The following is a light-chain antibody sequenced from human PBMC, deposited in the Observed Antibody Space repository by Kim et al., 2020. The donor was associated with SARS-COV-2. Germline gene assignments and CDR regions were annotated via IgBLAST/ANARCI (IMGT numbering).Light chain of an antibody. V-gene: IGLV3-1*01. CDR2: EDN. CDR1: ELGDKY. J-gene: IGLJ3*02. Sequence: SYELTQPPSVSVSPGQTASITCSGDELGDKYACWYQQKPGQSPVVVIYEDNKRPSGIPERFSGSNSGNTATLTISGTQAMDEADYYCQAWDSNFWVFGGGTKLTV. CDR3: QAWDSNFWV.